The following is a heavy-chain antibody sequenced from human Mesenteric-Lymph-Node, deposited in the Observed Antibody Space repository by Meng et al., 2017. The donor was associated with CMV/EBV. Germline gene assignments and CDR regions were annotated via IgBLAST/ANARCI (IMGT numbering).Heavy chain of an antibody. J-gene: IGHJ4*02. CDR3: AHSKITMVRGVIRNSPTYFDY. V-gene: IGHV2-5*01. CDR2: IYWNDGK. CDR1: GFSLRTSGVG. D-gene: IGHD3-10*01. Sequence: SGPTLVNPTQTLTLTCTFSGFSLRTSGVGVGWIRQLPGKALEWLALIYWNDGKLYSASLKSRLTITKDTSKNQVVLTMTNMDPVDTATYYCAHSKITMVRGVIRNSPTYFDYWGQGTLVTVSS.